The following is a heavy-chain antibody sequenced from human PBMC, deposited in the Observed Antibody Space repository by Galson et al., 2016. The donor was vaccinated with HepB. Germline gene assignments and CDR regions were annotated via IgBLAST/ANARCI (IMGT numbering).Heavy chain of an antibody. V-gene: IGHV3-23*01. J-gene: IGHJ6*04. CDR3: ARGARPGISAPRYGMDV. Sequence: SLRLSCAASGFTFSDYAMTWVRQAPGKGLEWVSSISGSGSGTYIGDSVKGRFDVSRDNSKNTLFLHMKNLRAEDTALYYCARGARPGISAPRYGMDVWGRGTTVTVSS. CDR1: GFTFSDYA. CDR2: ISGSGSGT. D-gene: IGHD6-13*01.